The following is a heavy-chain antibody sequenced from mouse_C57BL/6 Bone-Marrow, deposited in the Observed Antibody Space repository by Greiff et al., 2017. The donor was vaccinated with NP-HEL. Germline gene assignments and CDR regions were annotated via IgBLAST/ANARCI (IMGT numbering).Heavy chain of an antibody. CDR1: GYTFTDYY. J-gene: IGHJ4*01. CDR3: AREEIYYYGSSYFFYAMDY. Sequence: VQLQQSGAELVRPGASVKLSCKASGYTFTDYYINWVKQRPGQGLEWIARIYPGSGNTYYNEKFKGKATLTAEKSSSTAYMQLSSLTSEDSAVYFCAREEIYYYGSSYFFYAMDYWGQGTSVTVSS. CDR2: IYPGSGNT. V-gene: IGHV1-76*01. D-gene: IGHD1-1*01.